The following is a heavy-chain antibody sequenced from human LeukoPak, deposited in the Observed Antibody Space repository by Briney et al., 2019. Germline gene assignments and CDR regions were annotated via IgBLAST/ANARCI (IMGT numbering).Heavy chain of an antibody. CDR1: GFTFSSYW. CDR3: AKGYCSSTSCYLNYYGSGSQTAFDI. J-gene: IGHJ3*02. D-gene: IGHD2-2*01. Sequence: GGSLRLSCAASGFTFSSYWMSWVRQAPGKGLEWVANIKQDGSEKYYADSVKGRFTISRDNSKNTLYLQMNSLRAEDTAVNYCAKGYCSSTSCYLNYYGSGSQTAFDIWGQGTMVTVSS. V-gene: IGHV3-7*01. CDR2: IKQDGSEK.